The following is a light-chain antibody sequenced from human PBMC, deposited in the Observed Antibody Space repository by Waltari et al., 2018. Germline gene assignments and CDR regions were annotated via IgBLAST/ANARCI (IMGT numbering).Light chain of an antibody. J-gene: IGLJ2*01. CDR3: QSYDKSLSGVV. CDR2: GNN. V-gene: IGLV1-40*01. CDR1: SSNIGTGYD. Sequence: QSVLTQPPSVSGAPGQRVTISCTGSSSNIGTGYDVHWYQQLPGTAPKLLIYGNNNRPSRVPDRFSGSKSGTSSSLAITGLQAEDEADYYCQSYDKSLSGVVFGGGTKLTVV.